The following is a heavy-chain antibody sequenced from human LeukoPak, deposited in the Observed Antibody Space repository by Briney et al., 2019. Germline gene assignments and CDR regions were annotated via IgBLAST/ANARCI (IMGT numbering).Heavy chain of an antibody. D-gene: IGHD3-3*01. CDR3: ARDATYYDFWSGYYHYYYYYYMDV. CDR2: ISSSSSYI. J-gene: IGHJ6*03. V-gene: IGHV3-21*01. Sequence: GGSLRLSCAASGFTFSSYSMNWVRQAPGKGLEWVSSISSSSSYIYYADSVKGRFTISRDNAKNSLYLQMNSLRAEDTAVYYCARDATYYDFWSGYYHYYYYYYMDVWGKGTTVTVSS. CDR1: GFTFSSYS.